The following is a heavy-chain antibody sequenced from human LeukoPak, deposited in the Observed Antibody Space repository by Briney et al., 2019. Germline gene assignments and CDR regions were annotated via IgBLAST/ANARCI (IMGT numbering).Heavy chain of an antibody. CDR2: ISSSSSYI. CDR3: ASQEGIAVAGTLDY. CDR1: GFTFSSYS. J-gene: IGHJ4*02. V-gene: IGHV3-21*04. Sequence: GGSLRLSCAASGFTFSSYSMNWVRQAPGKGLEWVSSISSSSSYIYYADSVKGRFTISRDNAKNSLYLQMNSLRAEDTAVYYCASQEGIAVAGTLDYWGQGTLVTVSS. D-gene: IGHD6-19*01.